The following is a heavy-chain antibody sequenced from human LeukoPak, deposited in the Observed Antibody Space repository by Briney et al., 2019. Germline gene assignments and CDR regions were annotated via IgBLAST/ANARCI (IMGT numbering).Heavy chain of an antibody. Sequence: SETLSLTCTVSGGSISSYYWSWIRQPPGKGLEWIGYIYTSGSTNYNPSLKSRVTISVDTSKSQFSLKLSSVTAADTAVYYCARFLFYDSSFDPWGQGTLVTVSS. D-gene: IGHD3-3*01. J-gene: IGHJ5*02. CDR2: IYTSGST. V-gene: IGHV4-4*09. CDR3: ARFLFYDSSFDP. CDR1: GGSISSYY.